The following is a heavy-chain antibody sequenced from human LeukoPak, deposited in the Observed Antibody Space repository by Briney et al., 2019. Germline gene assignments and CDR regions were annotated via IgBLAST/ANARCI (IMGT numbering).Heavy chain of an antibody. CDR1: GFTFSSYW. D-gene: IGHD4-23*01. CDR2: IKQDGSEK. J-gene: IGHJ4*02. V-gene: IGHV3-7*01. CDR3: ARDGTVVSRSYFDY. Sequence: GGSLRLSCAASGFTFSSYWMSWVRQAPGKGLEWVANIKQDGSEKYYVDSVKGRFTISRDNAKNSLYLQMNSLRAEDTAVYYCARDGTVVSRSYFDYWGQGTLVTVSS.